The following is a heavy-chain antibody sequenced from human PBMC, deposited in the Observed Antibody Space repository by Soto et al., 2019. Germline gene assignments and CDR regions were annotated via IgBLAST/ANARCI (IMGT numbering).Heavy chain of an antibody. CDR1: GFTVSNSY. CDR2: IYSGGSGGST. V-gene: IGHV3-53*01. CDR3: ARDFFRRAFDI. J-gene: IGHJ3*02. Sequence: EVQLVESGGGLMQPGGSLRLSCAASGFTVSNSYMSWVRQAPGKGLEWVSVIYSGGSGGSTYYADSVKGRFTISRDNSKNTLYLQMNSLRAEDTAVYYCARDFFRRAFDIWGQGTMVTVSS.